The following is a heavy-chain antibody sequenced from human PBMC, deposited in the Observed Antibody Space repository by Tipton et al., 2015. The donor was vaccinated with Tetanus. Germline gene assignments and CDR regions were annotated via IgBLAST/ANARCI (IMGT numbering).Heavy chain of an antibody. Sequence: TLSLTCTVSGDSIDSGSYYWGWIRQPPGKGLERIGSIDYSGTTYYNSSLKSRLTISVDTSKRQFSLKLTSVTAIDTAIYYCARQTDNWFAPWGQGTLVPVSS. CDR1: GDSIDSGSYY. V-gene: IGHV4-39*01. CDR3: ARQTDNWFAP. J-gene: IGHJ5*02. CDR2: IDYSGTT.